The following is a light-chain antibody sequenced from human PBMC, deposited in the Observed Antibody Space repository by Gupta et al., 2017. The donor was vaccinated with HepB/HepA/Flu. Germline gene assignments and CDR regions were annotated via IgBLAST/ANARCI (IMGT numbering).Light chain of an antibody. Sequence: DIQMSQSLHSLSASVVDRVTTTCPASQGITNDLDWYQQKSGKAPKRLIYAASSLQSGVPSRFSGSGSGTEFTLTISSLQPEDFATDYCLQHNSFPRTFGQGTKVEVK. V-gene: IGKV1-17*01. CDR3: LQHNSFPRT. J-gene: IGKJ1*01. CDR1: QGITND. CDR2: AAS.